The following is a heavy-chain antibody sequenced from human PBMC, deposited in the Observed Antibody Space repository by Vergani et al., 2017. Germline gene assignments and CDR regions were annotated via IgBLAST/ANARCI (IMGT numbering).Heavy chain of an antibody. V-gene: IGHV3-33*01. CDR2: IWYDGSNK. J-gene: IGHJ4*02. D-gene: IGHD3-3*01. CDR1: GFTFSSYG. Sequence: QVQLVESGGGVVQPGRSLRLSCAASGFTFSSYGMHWVRQAPGKGLEWVAVIWYDGSNKYYADSVKGRFTISRDNSKNTLYLQMNSLRAEDTAVYYCARDLLTIFGDSFDYWGQGTLVTVSS. CDR3: ARDLLTIFGDSFDY.